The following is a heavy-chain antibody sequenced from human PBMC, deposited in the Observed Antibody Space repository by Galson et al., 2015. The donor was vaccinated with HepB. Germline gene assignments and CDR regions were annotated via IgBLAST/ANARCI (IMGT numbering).Heavy chain of an antibody. CDR3: ARDFWGSFDY. Sequence: SLRLSCAASGFTFSHYHMNWVRQAPGKGLEWISYVDGESSTRNYADSVKGRFTISRDNAKSSLYLQMSSLRAEDTAVYYCARDFWGSFDYWGQGTLVTVSS. V-gene: IGHV3-48*01. D-gene: IGHD3-16*01. CDR1: GFTFSHYH. J-gene: IGHJ4*02. CDR2: VDGESSTR.